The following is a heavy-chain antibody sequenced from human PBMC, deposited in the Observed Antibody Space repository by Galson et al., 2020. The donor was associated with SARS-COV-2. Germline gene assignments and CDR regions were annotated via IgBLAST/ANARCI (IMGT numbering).Heavy chain of an antibody. CDR1: GFTFSSFW. D-gene: IGHD3-3*01. J-gene: IGHJ4*02. Sequence: GGSLRLSCAASGFTFSSFWMTWVRQAPGKGLEWVGNINQDGSEKNYVDSVKGRFTISRDNAKNSLYLQMNSLRVEDTAVYYCARAARVLDNWGQGTLVTVSS. CDR3: ARAARVLDN. CDR2: INQDGSEK. V-gene: IGHV3-7*01.